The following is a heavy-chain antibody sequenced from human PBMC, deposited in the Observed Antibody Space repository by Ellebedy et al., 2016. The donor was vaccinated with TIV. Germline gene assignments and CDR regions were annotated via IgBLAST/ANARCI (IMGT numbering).Heavy chain of an antibody. J-gene: IGHJ3*01. CDR2: ISGSGVST. V-gene: IGHV3-23*01. CDR3: ERSYDNSGYYRQGFDV. CDR1: GFTFSSYA. Sequence: PGGSLRPSCAASGFTFSSYAMNWVRQAPGKGLEWVSAISGSGVSTYYADSVKGRFTISRDNSKNTLYLQMNSLRAEDTAVYYCERSYDNSGYYRQGFDVWGQGTMVTVSS. D-gene: IGHD3-22*01.